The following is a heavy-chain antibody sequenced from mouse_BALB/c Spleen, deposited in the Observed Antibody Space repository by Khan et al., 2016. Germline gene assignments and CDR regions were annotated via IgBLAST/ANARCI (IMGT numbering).Heavy chain of an antibody. Sequence: EVQLQESGPGLVKPSQSLSLTCTVTGYSITSDYAWNWIRQFPGNKLEWMGYISYSGSTSYNPFPKSRISITRDTSKDQFFLQLNSVTTDDTATYYCARDYYGNSYFDYWSQGTTRTISS. D-gene: IGHD1-1*01. CDR3: ARDYYGNSYFDY. V-gene: IGHV3-2*02. CDR1: GYSITSDYA. J-gene: IGHJ2*01. CDR2: ISYSGST.